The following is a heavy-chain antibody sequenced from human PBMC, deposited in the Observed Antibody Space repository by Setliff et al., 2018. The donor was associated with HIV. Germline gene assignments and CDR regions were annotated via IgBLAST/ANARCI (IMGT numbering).Heavy chain of an antibody. J-gene: IGHJ4*02. CDR2: IFPNDEK. V-gene: IGHV2-26*01. Sequence: SGPTLVNPPETLTLTCTVSGFPLSNTRMGVSWIRQPPGKALEWLAHIFPNDEKSYSASLKSRATISEDTSKSQVVLTMTNMDPLDTATYFCARYNFRRGYWDYFDYWGQGTQVTVSS. D-gene: IGHD3-3*01. CDR1: GFPLSNTRMG. CDR3: ARYNFRRGYWDYFDY.